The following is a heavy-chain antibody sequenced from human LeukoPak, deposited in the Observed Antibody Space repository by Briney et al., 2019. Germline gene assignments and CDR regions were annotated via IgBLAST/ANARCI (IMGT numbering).Heavy chain of an antibody. D-gene: IGHD2-15*01. V-gene: IGHV1-8*01. J-gene: IGHJ4*02. CDR2: MNPNSGNT. CDR1: GYTFTSYD. Sequence: ASVKVSCKASGYTFTSYDINWVRQATGQGLEWMGWMNPNSGNTGYAQKFQGRVTMTRDMSTSTVYMELSSLRSEDTAVYYCARDLMRSDCSGGSCYSGGGYWGQGTLVTVSS. CDR3: ARDLMRSDCSGGSCYSGGGY.